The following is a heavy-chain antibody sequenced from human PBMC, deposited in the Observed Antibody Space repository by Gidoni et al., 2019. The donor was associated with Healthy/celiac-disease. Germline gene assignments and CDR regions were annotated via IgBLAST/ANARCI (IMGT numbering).Heavy chain of an antibody. CDR2: ISGSGGST. CDR1: GFTFSSYA. D-gene: IGHD2-2*01. V-gene: IGHV3-23*01. Sequence: EVQLLESGGGLVQPGGSLRLSCAASGFTFSSYAMSWVRQAPGKGLEWVSAISGSGGSTYYADSVKGRFTISRDNSKNTLYLQMNSLRAEDTAVYYCAKVTDIVVVPAAPNYFDYWGQGTLVTVSS. CDR3: AKVTDIVVVPAAPNYFDY. J-gene: IGHJ4*02.